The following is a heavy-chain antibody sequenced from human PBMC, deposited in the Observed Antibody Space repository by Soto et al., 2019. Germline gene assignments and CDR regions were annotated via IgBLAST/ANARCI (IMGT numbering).Heavy chain of an antibody. CDR3: AKDYSSSLVPGYYYYGMDV. CDR1: GFSFSSYA. D-gene: IGHD6-13*01. V-gene: IGHV3-23*01. CDR2: ISGSGGST. Sequence: EVQLLESGGGLVQPGGSLRLSCAASGFSFSSYAMSWVRQAPGKGLEWVSAISGSGGSTYYADSVKGRFTISRDNSKNTLYLQMNSLRAEDTAVYYCAKDYSSSLVPGYYYYGMDVWGQGTTVTVSS. J-gene: IGHJ6*02.